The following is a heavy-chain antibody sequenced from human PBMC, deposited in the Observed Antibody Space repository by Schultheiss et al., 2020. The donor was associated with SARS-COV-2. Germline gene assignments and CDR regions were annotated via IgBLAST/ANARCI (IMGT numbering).Heavy chain of an antibody. CDR1: GFTFSSYW. D-gene: IGHD2-2*02. Sequence: GGSLRLSCAASGFTFSSYWMHWVRQAPGKGLEWVSYISRRGGDTYYADSVKGRFTISRDNAKNSLYLQMNSLRAEDTAVYYCARDTDCSSTSCYKYYYGMDVWGQGTTVTVSS. CDR2: ISRRGGDT. CDR3: ARDTDCSSTSCYKYYYGMDV. J-gene: IGHJ6*02. V-gene: IGHV3-21*05.